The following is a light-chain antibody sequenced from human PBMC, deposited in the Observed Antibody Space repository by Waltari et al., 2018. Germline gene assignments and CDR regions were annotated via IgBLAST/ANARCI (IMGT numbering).Light chain of an antibody. CDR3: QQRGNWPSGYT. Sequence: EIVLTQSPATLSLSPGERATLSCRASRSVGNYLAWYQQKPGQAPRPLIYDASIGATGIPARFSGSGSGTDFTLTISSLEPEDFAVYFCQQRGNWPSGYTFGQGTKLEIK. J-gene: IGKJ2*01. CDR1: RSVGNY. CDR2: DAS. V-gene: IGKV3-11*01.